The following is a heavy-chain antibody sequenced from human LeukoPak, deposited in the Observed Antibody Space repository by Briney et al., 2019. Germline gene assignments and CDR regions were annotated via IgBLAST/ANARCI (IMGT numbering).Heavy chain of an antibody. CDR2: IRQDGSEK. Sequence: PGGSLRLSCAASGFTLSNYDMNWVRQAPGKGLEWVANIRQDGSEKYYVDSVKGRLTISRDNAKNSLYLQMNNLTAADTAIYYCARAGYYGDDAFDLWGQGTRVTVSS. V-gene: IGHV3-7*01. J-gene: IGHJ3*01. D-gene: IGHD2/OR15-2a*01. CDR3: ARAGYYGDDAFDL. CDR1: GFTLSNYD.